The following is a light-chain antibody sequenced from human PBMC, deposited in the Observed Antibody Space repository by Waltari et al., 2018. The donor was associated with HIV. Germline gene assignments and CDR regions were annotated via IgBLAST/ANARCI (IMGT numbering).Light chain of an antibody. J-gene: IGLJ1*01. CDR2: EVN. CDR1: SSDIGYFDY. V-gene: IGLV2-11*01. CDR3: CSYAGSYTYV. Sequence: QSALTQPRSVSGSPGQSVTISCTGTSSDIGYFDYGSWYQQYTGKAPKVIIYEVNQRPSGVPDRFTGSKSGITASLTISGLQGDDEADYYCCSYAGSYTYVFGTGTKVNVL.